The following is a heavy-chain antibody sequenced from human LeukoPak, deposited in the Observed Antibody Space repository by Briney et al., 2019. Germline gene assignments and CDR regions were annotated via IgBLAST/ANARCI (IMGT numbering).Heavy chain of an antibody. Sequence: KPSETLSLTCTVSGGSISSYYWSWIRQPPGKGLEWIGYIYYSGSTNYNPSLKSRVTISVDTSKNQFSLKLSSVTAADTAVYYCARSSSGWYGVGDYWGQGTLVTVSS. J-gene: IGHJ4*02. CDR1: GGSISSYY. CDR2: IYYSGST. D-gene: IGHD6-19*01. V-gene: IGHV4-59*08. CDR3: ARSSSGWYGVGDY.